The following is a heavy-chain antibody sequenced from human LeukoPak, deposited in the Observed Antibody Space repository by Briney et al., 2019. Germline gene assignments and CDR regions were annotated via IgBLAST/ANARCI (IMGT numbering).Heavy chain of an antibody. V-gene: IGHV4-39*01. CDR2: IYYSGTT. J-gene: IGHJ4*02. Sequence: PSETVSLTCIVSGGSISSSSHNWGWIRQPPGKGLEWIGSIYYSGTTYYNPSLKSRLTISVDTSKNQFSLKLSSVTAVDTAVYYCARHDRIIASPLVRGQGILVTVSS. CDR1: GGSISSSSHN. D-gene: IGHD6-13*01. CDR3: ARHDRIIASPLV.